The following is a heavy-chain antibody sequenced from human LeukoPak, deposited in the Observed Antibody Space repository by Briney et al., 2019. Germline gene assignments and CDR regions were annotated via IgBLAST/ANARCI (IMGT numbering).Heavy chain of an antibody. CDR3: ARERGYSYGYSDY. CDR2: ISYDGSNK. Sequence: SGRSLRLSCAASGFTFSSYAMHWVRQAPGKGLEWVPVISYDGSNKYYADSVKGRFTISRDNSKNTLYLQMNSLRAEDTAVYYCARERGYSYGYSDYWGQGTLVTVSS. V-gene: IGHV3-30-3*01. CDR1: GFTFSSYA. J-gene: IGHJ4*02. D-gene: IGHD5-18*01.